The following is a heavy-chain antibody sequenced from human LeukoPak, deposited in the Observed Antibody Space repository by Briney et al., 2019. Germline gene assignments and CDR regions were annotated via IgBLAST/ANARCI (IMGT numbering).Heavy chain of an antibody. CDR2: IYYSGST. CDR1: GGSISSYY. D-gene: IGHD1-26*01. J-gene: IGHJ4*02. V-gene: IGHV4-59*01. CDR3: ARVYSGSDGDFDY. Sequence: PSETLSLTCTVSGGSISSYYWSWIRQPPGKGLEWIGYIYYSGSTNYNPSLKSRVTISVDTSKNQFSLKLSSVTAADTAVYYCARVYSGSDGDFDYWGQGTLVTVSS.